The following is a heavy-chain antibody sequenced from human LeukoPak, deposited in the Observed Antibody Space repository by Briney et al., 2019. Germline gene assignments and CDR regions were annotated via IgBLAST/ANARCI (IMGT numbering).Heavy chain of an antibody. CDR3: VRDYNWGFDY. CDR2: ISGSGGST. J-gene: IGHJ4*02. Sequence: GGSLRLSCAAPGFTFSNYGMSWVRQAPGKGLEWVSTISGSGGSTYYADSVKGRFTISRDNSKNNVYLQMYSLRVEDTSIYYCVRDYNWGFDYWGQGTVVTVSS. V-gene: IGHV3-23*01. D-gene: IGHD1-1*01. CDR1: GFTFSNYG.